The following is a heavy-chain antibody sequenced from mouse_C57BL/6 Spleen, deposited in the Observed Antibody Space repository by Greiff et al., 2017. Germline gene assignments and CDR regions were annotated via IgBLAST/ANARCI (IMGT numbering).Heavy chain of an antibody. CDR1: GYTFTDYE. CDR2: IDPETGGT. V-gene: IGHV1-15*01. D-gene: IGHD2-4*01. J-gene: IGHJ3*01. Sequence: VQLQQSGAELVRPGASVTLSCKASGYTFTDYEMHWVKQTPVHGLEWIGAIDPETGGTAYNQKFKGKAILTADKSSSTAYMELRSLTSEDSAVYYCTRSDYDEAWFAYWGQGTLVTVSA. CDR3: TRSDYDEAWFAY.